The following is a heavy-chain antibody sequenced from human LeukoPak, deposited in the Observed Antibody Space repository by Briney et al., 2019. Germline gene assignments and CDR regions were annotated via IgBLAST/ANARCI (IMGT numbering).Heavy chain of an antibody. CDR3: ARESRYFDWLLYYFDY. Sequence: SETLSLTCAVYGGSFSGYYWSWIRQPPGKGLEWIGEINHSGSTNCNPSLKSRVTISVDTSKNQFSLKLSSVTAADTAVYYCARESRYFDWLLYYFDYWGQGTLVTVSS. CDR1: GGSFSGYY. J-gene: IGHJ4*02. CDR2: INHSGST. V-gene: IGHV4-34*01. D-gene: IGHD3-9*01.